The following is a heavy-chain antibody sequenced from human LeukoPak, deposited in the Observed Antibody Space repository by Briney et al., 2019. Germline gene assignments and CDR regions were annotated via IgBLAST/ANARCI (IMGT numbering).Heavy chain of an antibody. CDR1: GFTFSSYA. V-gene: IGHV3-23*01. Sequence: GGSLRLSCAASGFTFSSYAMSWVRQAPGKGPEWVSAISGRDAGTYYADSVKGRFTISRDISKNTLCLQMNSLRAEDTAVYYCAKGDNNILTGYYNSFDSWGQGTLVTVSS. J-gene: IGHJ4*02. CDR3: AKGDNNILTGYYNSFDS. D-gene: IGHD3-9*01. CDR2: ISGRDAGT.